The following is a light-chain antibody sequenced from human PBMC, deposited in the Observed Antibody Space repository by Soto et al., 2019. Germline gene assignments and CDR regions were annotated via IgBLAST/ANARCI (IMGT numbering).Light chain of an antibody. V-gene: IGKV1-39*01. CDR3: QQSYKTPRT. J-gene: IGKJ1*01. Sequence: DIQMTQSPSSLSASVGDRVTITCRASQSISNFFHRYQQKPGKAPKLLIYAASSLQSGVPSRFSGSGSGTDFTLTIRSLQPEDFATYYCQQSYKTPRTFGHGNKVEIK. CDR1: QSISNF. CDR2: AAS.